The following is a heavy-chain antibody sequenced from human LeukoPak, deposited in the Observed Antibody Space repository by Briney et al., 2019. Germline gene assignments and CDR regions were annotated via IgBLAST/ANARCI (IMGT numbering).Heavy chain of an antibody. Sequence: GGSLRLSCAASGFTFSNAWMSWVRQAPGKGLEWVGRIKSKTDGGTTDYAAPVKGRFTISRDDSKNTLYLQMNSLRAKDTAVYYCARTSYDSSDYYDHWGQGTLVTVSS. CDR1: GFTFSNAW. D-gene: IGHD3-22*01. CDR3: ARTSYDSSDYYDH. CDR2: IKSKTDGGTT. J-gene: IGHJ4*02. V-gene: IGHV3-15*05.